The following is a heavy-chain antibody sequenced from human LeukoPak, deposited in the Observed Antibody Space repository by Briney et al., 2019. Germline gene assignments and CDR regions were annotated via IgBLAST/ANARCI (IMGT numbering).Heavy chain of an antibody. CDR2: ISGSGGST. D-gene: IGHD1-26*01. Sequence: GGSLRLSCAASGFIFSSYGMSWVRQAPGKGLEWVSAISGSGGSTYYADSVKGRFTIPRDNSKNTLYLQMNSLRAEDTAVYYCATGRVGATSYYYMDVWGKGTTVTVSS. CDR1: GFIFSSYG. V-gene: IGHV3-23*01. CDR3: ATGRVGATSYYYMDV. J-gene: IGHJ6*03.